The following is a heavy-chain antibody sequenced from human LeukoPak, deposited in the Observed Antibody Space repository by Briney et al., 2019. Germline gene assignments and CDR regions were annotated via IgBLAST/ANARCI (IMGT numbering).Heavy chain of an antibody. D-gene: IGHD6-19*01. J-gene: IGHJ4*02. Sequence: GASVKVSCKASGYTFTSYDINWVRQAPGKGLEWMGGFDPEDGETIYAQKFQGRVTMTEDTSTDTAYMELSSLRSEDTAVYYCATYIFERLVPYWGQGTLVTVSS. CDR2: FDPEDGET. V-gene: IGHV1-24*01. CDR1: GYTFTSYD. CDR3: ATYIFERLVPY.